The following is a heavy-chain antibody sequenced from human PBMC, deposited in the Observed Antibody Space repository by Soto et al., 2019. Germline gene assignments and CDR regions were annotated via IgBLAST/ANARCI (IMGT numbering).Heavy chain of an antibody. D-gene: IGHD3-10*01. Sequence: SETLSLTCAVSSGSISSSNWWSWVRQPPGKGLEWIGEIYHSGSTNYNPSLKSRVTISVDKSKNQCSLKLSSVTAADTAVCYCARVKGIWLGDLLRVFDIWAQGTMVTVS. J-gene: IGHJ3*02. CDR3: ARVKGIWLGDLLRVFDI. CDR2: IYHSGST. CDR1: SGSISSSNW. V-gene: IGHV4-4*02.